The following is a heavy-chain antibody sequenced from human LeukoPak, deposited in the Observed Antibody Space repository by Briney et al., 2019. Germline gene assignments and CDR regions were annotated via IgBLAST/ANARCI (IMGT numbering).Heavy chain of an antibody. CDR1: GGSLSGYY. V-gene: IGHV4-34*01. Sequence: SETLSLTCAVYGGSLSGYYWSWIRQPPGKGLEWIGEINHSGSTNYNPSLKSRVTISVDTSKNQFSLKLSSVTAADTAVYYCARGLDYYGSGRYVNYWGQGTLVTVSS. CDR2: INHSGST. J-gene: IGHJ4*02. D-gene: IGHD3-10*01. CDR3: ARGLDYYGSGRYVNY.